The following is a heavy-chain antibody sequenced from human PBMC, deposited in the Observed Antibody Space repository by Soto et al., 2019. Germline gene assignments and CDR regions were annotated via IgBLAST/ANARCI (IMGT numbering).Heavy chain of an antibody. CDR3: TRDGCSSTSCPDLVNWFDP. D-gene: IGHD2-2*01. CDR1: GFTFGDYA. Sequence: GGSLRLSCTASGFTFGDYAMSWFRQAPGKGLEWVGFIRSKAYGGTTEYAASVKGRFTISRDDSKSIAYLQMNSLKTEDTAVYYCTRDGCSSTSCPDLVNWFDPWGQGTLVTVSS. CDR2: IRSKAYGGTT. J-gene: IGHJ5*02. V-gene: IGHV3-49*03.